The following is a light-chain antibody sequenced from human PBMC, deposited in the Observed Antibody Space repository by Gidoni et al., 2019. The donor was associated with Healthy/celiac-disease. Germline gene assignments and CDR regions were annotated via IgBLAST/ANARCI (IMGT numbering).Light chain of an antibody. Sequence: DIQLTQSPSFLSASVGDRVTITCWASQGISSYLAWYQQKPGKAPKLLIYAASTLQSGVPSRFSGSGSGTEFTLTNSSLQPEDFATYYCQQLNSYPPMYTFGQGTKLEIK. V-gene: IGKV1-9*01. CDR1: QGISSY. CDR2: AAS. J-gene: IGKJ2*01. CDR3: QQLNSYPPMYT.